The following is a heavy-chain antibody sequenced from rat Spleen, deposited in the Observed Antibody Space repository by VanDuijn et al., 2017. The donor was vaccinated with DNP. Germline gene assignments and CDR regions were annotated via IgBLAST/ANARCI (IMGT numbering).Heavy chain of an antibody. J-gene: IGHJ2*01. Sequence: EVELQESGPGLVKPPHSLSLPCSVTGYSITSNYCGWVRKFPGNKLEYIGHISFSGGTNYNPSLKSQISITRDTSKNQFFLHLNSVTTEDTAAYYCARWVWYFDYWGQGVMVTVSS. CDR2: ISFSGGT. V-gene: IGHV3-1*01. CDR3: ARWVWYFDY. CDR1: GYSITSNY.